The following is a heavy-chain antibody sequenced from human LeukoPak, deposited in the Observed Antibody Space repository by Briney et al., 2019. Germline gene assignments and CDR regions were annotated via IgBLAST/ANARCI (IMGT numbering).Heavy chain of an antibody. D-gene: IGHD6-19*01. V-gene: IGHV1-2*04. J-gene: IGHJ6*02. CDR1: GYTFTGYY. Sequence: AASVKVSCKASGYTFTGYYMHWVRQAPGQGLEWMGWINPNSGGTNYAQKFQGWVTITRDTSISTAYMELSRLRSDDTAVYYCARDCPQYSSGWYPNYGMDVWGQGTTVTVSS. CDR2: INPNSGGT. CDR3: ARDCPQYSSGWYPNYGMDV.